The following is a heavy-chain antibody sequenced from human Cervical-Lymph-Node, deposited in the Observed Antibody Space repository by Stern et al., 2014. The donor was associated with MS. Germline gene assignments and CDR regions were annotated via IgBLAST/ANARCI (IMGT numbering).Heavy chain of an antibody. CDR2: IEHDGSFE. CDR1: GFTFRDYY. CDR3: ARDSVSCNGCAFDL. D-gene: IGHD2-8*01. J-gene: IGHJ3*01. V-gene: IGHV3-7*01. Sequence: EVQLVDFGGGFVQPGGSLRLSCAASGFTFRDYYMIWVRQALGKGLEWVANIEHDGSFESYVDSVKGRFTISRDNARNSVFLQMDSLRVEDTALYYCARDSVSCNGCAFDLWGQGTMVTVSS.